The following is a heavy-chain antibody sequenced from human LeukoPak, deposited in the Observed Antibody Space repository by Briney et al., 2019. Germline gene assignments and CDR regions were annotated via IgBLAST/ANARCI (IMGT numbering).Heavy chain of an antibody. CDR2: INHSGST. V-gene: IGHV4-34*01. D-gene: IGHD6-13*01. CDR3: ARAPLRIAAAGKRWFDP. J-gene: IGHJ5*02. CDR1: GGSFSGYY. Sequence: SETLSLTCAVYGGSFSGYYWSWIRQPPGKGLEWIGEINHSGSTNYNPSLKSRVTISVDTSKNQFSLKLSSVTAADTAVYYCARAPLRIAAAGKRWFDPWGQGTLVTVSS.